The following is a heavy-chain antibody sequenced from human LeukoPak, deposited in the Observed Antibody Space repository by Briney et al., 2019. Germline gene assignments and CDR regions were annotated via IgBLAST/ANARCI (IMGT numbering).Heavy chain of an antibody. J-gene: IGHJ4*02. CDR1: GYSISSGYY. CDR3: AMSGSFDY. Sequence: SETLSLTCAVSGYSISSGYYWGWIRPPPGKGLEWIGSIYHSGSTYYNPSLKSRVTISVDTSKNQFSQKLSSVTAADTAVYYCAMSGSFDYWGQGTLVTVSS. V-gene: IGHV4-38-2*01. D-gene: IGHD1-26*01. CDR2: IYHSGST.